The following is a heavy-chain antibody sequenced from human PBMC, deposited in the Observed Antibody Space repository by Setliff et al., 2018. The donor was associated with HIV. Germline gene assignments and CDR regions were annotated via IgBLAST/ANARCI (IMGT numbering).Heavy chain of an antibody. Sequence: PSETLSLTCAVYGGSFSGYCWSWIRQPPGKGLEWIGEINHSGRTKYNPSLKSRVTTSVDTSKNQFSLRLSSVAAGDTAVYYCARSIVPVASGYYYFEYWGQGTLVTVSS. D-gene: IGHD3-3*01. J-gene: IGHJ4*02. V-gene: IGHV4-34*01. CDR3: ARSIVPVASGYYYFEY. CDR1: GGSFSGYC. CDR2: INHSGRT.